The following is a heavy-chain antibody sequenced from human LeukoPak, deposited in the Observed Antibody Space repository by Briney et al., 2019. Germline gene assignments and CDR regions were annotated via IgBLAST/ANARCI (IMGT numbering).Heavy chain of an antibody. CDR3: ARGSTAAAPGWVY. Sequence: GGSLRLSCAASGFSFTDYAMSWARQPPGKGLEWVSAVSGHGDTTDYVDSVKGRFTISRDNSRNTVHLQIDSLRIEDTGVYYCARGSTAAAPGWVYWGHGTLVTVSS. CDR1: GFSFTDYA. D-gene: IGHD6-19*01. CDR2: VSGHGDTT. J-gene: IGHJ4*01. V-gene: IGHV3-23*01.